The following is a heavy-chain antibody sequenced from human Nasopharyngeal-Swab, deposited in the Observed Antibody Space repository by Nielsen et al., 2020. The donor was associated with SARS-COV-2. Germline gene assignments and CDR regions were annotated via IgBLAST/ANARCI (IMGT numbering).Heavy chain of an antibody. CDR1: GYTFTSYA. D-gene: IGHD3-9*01. CDR2: INTNTGNP. V-gene: IGHV7-4-1*02. CDR3: ARVSYDILTGYWGFDY. J-gene: IGHJ4*02. Sequence: ASVKVSCKASGYTFTSYAMNWVRQAPGQGLEWMGWINTNTGNPKYAQGFTGRFVFSLDTSVSTAYLQISSLKAEDTAVYYCARVSYDILTGYWGFDYWGQGTLVTVSS.